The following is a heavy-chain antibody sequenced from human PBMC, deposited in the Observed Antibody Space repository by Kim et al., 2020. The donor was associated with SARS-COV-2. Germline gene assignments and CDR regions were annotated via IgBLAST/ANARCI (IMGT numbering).Heavy chain of an antibody. Sequence: NTGYSRKFQGRIAITRDTSATTASLELSGLISEDTAVYYCAREAVAGSFDYWGQGTLVTVSS. D-gene: IGHD6-19*01. CDR3: AREAVAGSFDY. V-gene: IGHV1-3*01. J-gene: IGHJ4*02. CDR2: NT.